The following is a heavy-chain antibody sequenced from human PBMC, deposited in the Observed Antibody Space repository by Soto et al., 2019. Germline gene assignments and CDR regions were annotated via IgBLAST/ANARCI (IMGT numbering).Heavy chain of an antibody. J-gene: IGHJ6*03. CDR2: ISYYGSNK. CDR1: GFTFSSYG. D-gene: IGHD2-15*01. CDR3: AGNDYDYYYRDV. V-gene: IGHV3-30*03. Sequence: VQLVESGGGVVQPGRSLRLSCAASGFTFSSYGMHWVRQAPGKGLEWVAVISYYGSNKYYADSVKGRFTISRDNIKNSLYQQMNSLRAEDTAVYYCAGNDYDYYYRDVCGKRTTVTVYS.